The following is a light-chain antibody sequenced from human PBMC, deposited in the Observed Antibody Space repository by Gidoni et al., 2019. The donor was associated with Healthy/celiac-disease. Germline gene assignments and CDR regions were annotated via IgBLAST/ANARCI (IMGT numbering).Light chain of an antibody. CDR2: GAS. Sequence: EIVLTQSPGTLSLSPGERDTLSCRASQSVSSSYLAWYQQKPGQAPRLLIYGASSRATGIPDRFSGSGSGTDFTLTSGRLEPEDFAVYYCQKYGSSPPGLTFGGGTKVEIK. CDR3: QKYGSSPPGLT. CDR1: QSVSSSY. J-gene: IGKJ4*01. V-gene: IGKV3-20*01.